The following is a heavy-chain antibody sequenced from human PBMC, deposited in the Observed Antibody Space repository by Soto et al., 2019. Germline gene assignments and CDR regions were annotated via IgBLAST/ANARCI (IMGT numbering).Heavy chain of an antibody. V-gene: IGHV3-23*01. J-gene: IGHJ4*02. CDR1: GFTLSSYA. D-gene: IGHD3-22*01. CDR2: ISGSGGST. Sequence: PGGSLRVSCAASGFTLSSYAMSWVRQAPGKGLEWVSAISGSGGSTYYADSVKGRFTISRDNSKNTLYLQMNSLRAEDTAVYYCAKDYYDSSGYYYSYYFHYWGQGTLVTVSS. CDR3: AKDYYDSSGYYYSYYFHY.